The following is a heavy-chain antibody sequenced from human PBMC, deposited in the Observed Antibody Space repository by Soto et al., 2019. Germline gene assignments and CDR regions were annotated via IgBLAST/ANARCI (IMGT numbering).Heavy chain of an antibody. CDR2: ISGSGGST. D-gene: IGHD3-22*01. V-gene: IGHV3-23*01. CDR3: XXLPHYYDXTXXDP. CDR1: GFTFSSYA. Sequence: EVQLLESGGGLVQPGGSLRLSCAASGFTFSSYAMSWVRQAPGKGLEWVSAISGSGGSTYYADSVKGRFTISRDNSKNTLYLXMXXXXXXXXXXXXXXXLPHYYDXTXXDPWGQXTLVT. J-gene: IGHJ5*02.